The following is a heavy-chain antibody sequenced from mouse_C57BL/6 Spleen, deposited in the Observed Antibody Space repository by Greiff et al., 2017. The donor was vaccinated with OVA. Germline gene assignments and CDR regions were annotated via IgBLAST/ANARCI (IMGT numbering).Heavy chain of an antibody. J-gene: IGHJ4*01. V-gene: IGHV1-26*01. CDR3: GRGDGRPYYAVDY. CDR1: GYTFTDYY. CDR2: INPNNGGT. Sequence: EVQLQQSGPELVKPGASVKISCKASGYTFTDYYMNWVKQSHGKSLEWIGDINPNNGGTSYNQKFKGKATLTVDKSSSTAYMELRSLTSEDSAVFNCGRGDGRPYYAVDYWGQGTSVTVSS. D-gene: IGHD1-1*01.